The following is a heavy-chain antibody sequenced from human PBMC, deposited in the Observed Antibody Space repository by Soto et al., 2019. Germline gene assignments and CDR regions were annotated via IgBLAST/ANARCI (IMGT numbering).Heavy chain of an antibody. CDR3: AHSPAAPYNWNYIGFDP. V-gene: IGHV2-5*01. CDR1: GFSLSTSGVG. Sequence: SGPTLVKPTQTLTLTCTFSGFSLSTSGVGVGWIRQPPGKALEWLALIYWNDDKRYSPSLKSRLTITKDTSKNQVVLTMTNMDPVDTATYYCAHSPAAPYNWNYIGFDPWGQGTLVTVSS. J-gene: IGHJ5*02. D-gene: IGHD1-7*01. CDR2: IYWNDDK.